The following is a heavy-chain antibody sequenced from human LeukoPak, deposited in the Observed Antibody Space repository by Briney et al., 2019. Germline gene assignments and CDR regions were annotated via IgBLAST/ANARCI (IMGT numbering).Heavy chain of an antibody. D-gene: IGHD3-16*01. V-gene: IGHV1-2*02. CDR1: GYTFSEYH. CDR2: INPNSGGT. CDR3: ARDRINYGDYPNWFDP. J-gene: IGHJ5*02. Sequence: ASVKASCRAVGYTFSEYHIHWVRQAPGQGPEWMGWINPNSGGTNYGDKFHGRITMTRDTSISTVYMQLSRLNTDDTAMYFCARDRINYGDYPNWFDPWGQGTLVTVSS.